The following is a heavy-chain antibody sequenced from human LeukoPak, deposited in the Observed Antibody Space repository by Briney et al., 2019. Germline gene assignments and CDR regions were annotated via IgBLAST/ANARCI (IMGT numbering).Heavy chain of an antibody. CDR1: GYSFTNYW. Sequence: GESLKISCKGSGYSFTNYWISWVRQIPGRGLEWMWRIDPGDSYTNYSPSFQGHVTISADRSVFTAYLQWTSLKASDTATYYCARQERPNTLGVFDYWGQGTLVTVSS. V-gene: IGHV5-10-1*01. J-gene: IGHJ4*02. CDR2: IDPGDSYT. CDR3: ARQERPNTLGVFDY. D-gene: IGHD1-26*01.